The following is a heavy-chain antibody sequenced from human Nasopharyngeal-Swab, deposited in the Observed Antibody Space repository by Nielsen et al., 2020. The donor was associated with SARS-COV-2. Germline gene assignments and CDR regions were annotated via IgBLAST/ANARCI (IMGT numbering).Heavy chain of an antibody. D-gene: IGHD1-26*01. V-gene: IGHV3-30-3*01. CDR3: ASPTSDIVGATDFDY. CDR2: ISYDGSNK. CDR1: GFTFSSYA. Sequence: GGSLRLSCAASGFTFSSYAMHWVRQAPRKGLEWVAVISYDGSNKYYADSVKGRFTISRDNSKNTLYLQMNSLRAEDTAVYYCASPTSDIVGATDFDYWGQGTLVTVSS. J-gene: IGHJ4*02.